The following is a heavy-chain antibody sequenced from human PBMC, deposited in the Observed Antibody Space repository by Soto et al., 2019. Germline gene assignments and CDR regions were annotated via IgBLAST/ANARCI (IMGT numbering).Heavy chain of an antibody. J-gene: IGHJ4*02. CDR1: GFTFDDYA. V-gene: IGHV3-9*01. CDR3: VKDSESSGYLTHLDY. D-gene: IGHD3-22*01. CDR2: LTWNGEVL. Sequence: GGSLRLSXVASGFTFDDYAIHWVRQTPGKGLEWVSGLTWNGEVLGYADSVKGRFTISRDNAKNSLYLEMNSLRPEDTALYYCVKDSESSGYLTHLDYWGQGTLVTVSS.